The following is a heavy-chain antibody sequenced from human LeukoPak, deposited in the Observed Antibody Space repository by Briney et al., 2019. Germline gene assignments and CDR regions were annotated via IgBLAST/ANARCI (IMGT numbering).Heavy chain of an antibody. D-gene: IGHD6-13*01. V-gene: IGHV3-30*02. CDR2: IRYDGKSK. Sequence: GGSLRLSCTVSGFTVSSNSMSWVRQAPGKGLEWVAFIRYDGKSKYYAESVKGRFTISRDNSQNTLSLQMNSLRTEDTAVYYCAKDSSSSWYNGDTLLDWGQGSLVIVSS. J-gene: IGHJ4*02. CDR3: AKDSSSSWYNGDTLLD. CDR1: GFTVSSNS.